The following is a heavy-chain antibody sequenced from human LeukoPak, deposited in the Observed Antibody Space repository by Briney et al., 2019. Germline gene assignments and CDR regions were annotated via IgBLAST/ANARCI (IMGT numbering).Heavy chain of an antibody. V-gene: IGHV4-34*01. CDR3: ARGEGYSYGN. CDR1: GGSFSGYY. Sequence: SETLPLTCAVYGGSFSGYYWSWIRQPPGKGLEWIGEINHSGSTNYNPSLKSRVTISVDTSKNQFSLKLSSVTAADTAVYYCARGEGYSYGNWGQGTLVTVSS. D-gene: IGHD5-18*01. CDR2: INHSGST. J-gene: IGHJ4*02.